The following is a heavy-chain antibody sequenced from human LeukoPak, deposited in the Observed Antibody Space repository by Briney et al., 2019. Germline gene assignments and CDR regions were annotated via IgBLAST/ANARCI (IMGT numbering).Heavy chain of an antibody. CDR2: IKYEGSEK. J-gene: IGHJ4*02. CDR3: ARDIAPAGLFFDY. Sequence: TGGSLRLSCAASGFTLSSYWMSWVRQAPGKGLEWVANIKYEGSEKDYVDSVKGRFTISRDKAKNSLYLQMNSLRAEDTAVYYCARDIAPAGLFFDYWGQGTLVTVSS. CDR1: GFTLSSYW. D-gene: IGHD6-13*01. V-gene: IGHV3-7*01.